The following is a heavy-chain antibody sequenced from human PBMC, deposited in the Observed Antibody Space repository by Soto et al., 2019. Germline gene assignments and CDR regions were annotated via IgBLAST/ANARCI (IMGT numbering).Heavy chain of an antibody. Sequence: PGGSLRLSCAASGFTFGSYGMHCVRQAPGKGLEWVAVISYDGSNKYYADSVKGRFTISRDNSKNTLYLQMNSLRAEDTAVYYCAKDMQRGLRGIAFDIWGQGTMVTVSS. V-gene: IGHV3-30*18. J-gene: IGHJ3*02. CDR3: AKDMQRGLRGIAFDI. CDR2: ISYDGSNK. CDR1: GFTFGSYG. D-gene: IGHD4-17*01.